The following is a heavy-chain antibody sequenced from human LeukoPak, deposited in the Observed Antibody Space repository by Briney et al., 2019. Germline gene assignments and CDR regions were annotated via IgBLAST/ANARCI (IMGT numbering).Heavy chain of an antibody. V-gene: IGHV3-23*01. J-gene: IGHJ4*02. Sequence: GGSLRLSCAASGFTFSSYAMSWVRQAPGKGLEWVSAISGSGGSTYYADSVKGRFTISRDNSKNTLYLQMNGLRAEDTAVYYCAKDGDDYVWGSYRLFDYWGQGTLVTVSS. D-gene: IGHD3-16*02. CDR1: GFTFSSYA. CDR2: ISGSGGST. CDR3: AKDGDDYVWGSYRLFDY.